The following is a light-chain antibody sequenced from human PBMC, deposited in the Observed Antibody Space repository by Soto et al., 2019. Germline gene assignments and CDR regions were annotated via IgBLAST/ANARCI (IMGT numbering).Light chain of an antibody. Sequence: EIVLTQSPCTLALSPDEGATLSCRASQRVSKYLAWYQQKPCQAPRLLIYGASSRATGIPDSFSGSGSGTDFTLTISTLEPQDFAVYYCQQYGGSPQTFGQGTKVEIK. CDR1: QRVSKY. CDR2: GAS. V-gene: IGKV3-20*01. J-gene: IGKJ1*01. CDR3: QQYGGSPQT.